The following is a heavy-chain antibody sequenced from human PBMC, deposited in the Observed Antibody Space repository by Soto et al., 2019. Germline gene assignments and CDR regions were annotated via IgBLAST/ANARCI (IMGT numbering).Heavy chain of an antibody. D-gene: IGHD5-12*01. V-gene: IGHV1-3*01. Sequence: SVKVSCKASGYTFTSYAMHWVRQAPGQRLEWMGWINAGNGNTKYSQKFQGRVTITRDTSASTAYMELSSLRSDDTAVYYCARSPRGRYSGYDSYYYYYYGMDVWGQGTTVTVSS. CDR2: INAGNGNT. J-gene: IGHJ6*02. CDR3: ARSPRGRYSGYDSYYYYYYGMDV. CDR1: GYTFTSYA.